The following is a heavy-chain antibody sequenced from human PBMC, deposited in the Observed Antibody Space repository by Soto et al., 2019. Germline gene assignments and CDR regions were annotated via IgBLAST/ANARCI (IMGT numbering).Heavy chain of an antibody. CDR1: GGTFSSYA. Sequence: SVKLSCKASGGTFSSYAISWVRQAPGQGLEWMGGIIPIFGTANYAQKFQGRVTITADKSTSTAYMELSSLRSEDTAVYYCARLALFGQGLALSGYLDYWG. V-gene: IGHV1-69*06. D-gene: IGHD3-3*01. CDR2: IIPIFGTA. CDR3: ARLALFGQGLALSGYLDY. J-gene: IGHJ4*03.